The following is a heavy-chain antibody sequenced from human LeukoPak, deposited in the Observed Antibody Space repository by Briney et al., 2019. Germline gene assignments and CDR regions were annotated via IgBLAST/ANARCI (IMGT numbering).Heavy chain of an antibody. CDR3: ARAPERPNYDY. D-gene: IGHD1-14*01. Sequence: SETLSLTCVVYGGSFSGYYWSWIRQPPGKGLEWIGEINHSGSTNYNPSLKSRVTISVDTSKNQFSLKLSSVTAADTAVYYCARAPERPNYDYWGQGTLDTVSS. CDR1: GGSFSGYY. CDR2: INHSGST. V-gene: IGHV4-34*01. J-gene: IGHJ4*02.